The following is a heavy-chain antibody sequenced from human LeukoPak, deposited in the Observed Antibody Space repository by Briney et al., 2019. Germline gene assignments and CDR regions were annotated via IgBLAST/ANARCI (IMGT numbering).Heavy chain of an antibody. Sequence: PGGSLRLSCAASGFTFSSHDMNWVRQAPGKGLEWVSYISSTSTFTNYGDSVKGRFTISRDNAKNSVYLQMNSLRAEDTALYYCATRAATGAGGKYYFDYWGQGTLVTVSS. V-gene: IGHV3-11*03. J-gene: IGHJ4*02. CDR2: ISSTSTFT. CDR1: GFTFSSHD. D-gene: IGHD6-13*01. CDR3: ATRAATGAGGKYYFDY.